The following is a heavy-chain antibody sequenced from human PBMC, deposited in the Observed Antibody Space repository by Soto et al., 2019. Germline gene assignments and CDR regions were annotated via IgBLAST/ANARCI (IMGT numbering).Heavy chain of an antibody. V-gene: IGHV4-4*02. CDR3: ARVEGRFYYGMDV. J-gene: IGHJ6*02. CDR2: IYHSGSA. CDR1: GGSISSSNC. Sequence: QVQLQESGPGLVKPSGTLSLTCAVSGGSISSSNCWSWVRQPPGKGLEWIGEIYHSGSANYNPSLKSRVTISVDKSKNQFSLKLSSVTAAGTAVYYCARVEGRFYYGMDVWGQGTTVTVSS.